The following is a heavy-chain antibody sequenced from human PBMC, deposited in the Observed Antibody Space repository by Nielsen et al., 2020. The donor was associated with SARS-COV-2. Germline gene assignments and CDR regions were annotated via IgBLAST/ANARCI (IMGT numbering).Heavy chain of an antibody. CDR3: ARVVQQLVWFDP. CDR1: GYSISSGYY. J-gene: IGHJ5*02. D-gene: IGHD6-13*01. Sequence: ESLKISCTVSGYSISSGYYWGWIRQPPGKGLEWIGSIYHSGSTYYNPSLKSRVTISVDTSKNQFSLKLSSVTAADTAVYYCARVVQQLVWFDPWGQGTLVTVSS. CDR2: IYHSGST. V-gene: IGHV4-38-2*02.